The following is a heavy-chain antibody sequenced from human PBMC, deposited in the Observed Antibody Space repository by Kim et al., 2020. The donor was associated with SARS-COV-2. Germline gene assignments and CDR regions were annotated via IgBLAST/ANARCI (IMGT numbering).Heavy chain of an antibody. D-gene: IGHD3-10*01. CDR2: IDYSGST. V-gene: IGHV4-39*01. CDR1: GGSIINKDYS. Sequence: SETLSLTCTVSGGSIINKDYSWGWIRRPPGKGLEWIGSIDYSGSTYYNPSLKSLVTISVDTSRNQISLKLSSVTATDTAIYYCARPEYYYGSGSYLRGYYGMDVWGPGTTVTVSS. CDR3: ARPEYYYGSGSYLRGYYGMDV. J-gene: IGHJ6*02.